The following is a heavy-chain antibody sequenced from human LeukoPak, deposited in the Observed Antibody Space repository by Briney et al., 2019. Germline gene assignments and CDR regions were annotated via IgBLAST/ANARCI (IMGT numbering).Heavy chain of an antibody. CDR1: GGSISSYY. Sequence: SETLSLTCTVSGGSISSYYWSWIRQPPGKALEWIGYIYYSGSTNYNPSLKSRVTISVDTSKNQFSLKLSSVTAADTAVYYCARPNPYCSSTSCLDAFDIWGQGTMVTVSS. CDR2: IYYSGST. CDR3: ARPNPYCSSTSCLDAFDI. D-gene: IGHD2-2*01. V-gene: IGHV4-59*08. J-gene: IGHJ3*02.